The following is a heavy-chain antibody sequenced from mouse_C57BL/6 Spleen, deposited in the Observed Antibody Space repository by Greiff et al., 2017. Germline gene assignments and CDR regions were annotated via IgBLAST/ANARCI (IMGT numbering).Heavy chain of an antibody. J-gene: IGHJ4*01. D-gene: IGHD3-3*01. CDR2: ISGGGGNT. CDR3: ARQGLDYAMDY. V-gene: IGHV5-9*01. CDR1: GFTFSSYT. Sequence: EVQLVESGGGLVKPGGSLKLSCAASGFTFSSYTMSWVRQTPEKRLEWVATISGGGGNTYYPDSVKGRFTISRDNAKNTLYLQMSSLRSEDTALYYCARQGLDYAMDYWGQGTSVTVSS.